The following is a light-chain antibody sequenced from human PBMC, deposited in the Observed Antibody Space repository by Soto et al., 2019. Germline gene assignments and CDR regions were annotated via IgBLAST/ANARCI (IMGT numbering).Light chain of an antibody. CDR2: DNN. CDR3: QSFDTRLSGVV. J-gene: IGLJ2*01. CDR1: SANIGAGYD. V-gene: IGLV1-40*01. Sequence: QSVLTQPPSVSGAPGQSVTISCTGSSANIGAGYDVHWYQQLPGTAPKLLIYDNNNRPSGVPDRFSGSKSGTSASLAITRLQAEDEADYFCQSFDTRLSGVVFGGGTKLTVL.